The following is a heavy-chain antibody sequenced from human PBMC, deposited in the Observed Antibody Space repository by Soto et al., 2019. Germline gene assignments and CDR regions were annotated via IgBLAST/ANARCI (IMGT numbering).Heavy chain of an antibody. CDR3: ERATATTSLYYYGMDV. V-gene: IGHV4-39*01. Sequence: LSLTGTVSGGSISSSSYYWGWIRQPPGKGLEWIGSIYYSGSTYYNPSPKSRVTISVDTSNNQFSLKLSSVTAADTAVYYCERATATTSLYYYGMDVWGQGTTVTVSS. CDR1: GGSISSSSYY. CDR2: IYYSGST. D-gene: IGHD4-17*01. J-gene: IGHJ6*02.